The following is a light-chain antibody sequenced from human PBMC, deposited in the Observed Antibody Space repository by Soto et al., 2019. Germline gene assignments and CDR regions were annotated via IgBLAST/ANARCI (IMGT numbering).Light chain of an antibody. CDR3: QQYDSSWT. CDR2: GAS. J-gene: IGKJ1*01. V-gene: IGKV3-20*01. Sequence: EIVLTQSPATLNLSPGERATLSCRASQSVSSYLAWYQQKPGQAPRLLIYGASSRATGIPDRFSGSGSGTDFTLTISRLEPEDFAVYYCQQYDSSWTFGQGTKVDIK. CDR1: QSVSSY.